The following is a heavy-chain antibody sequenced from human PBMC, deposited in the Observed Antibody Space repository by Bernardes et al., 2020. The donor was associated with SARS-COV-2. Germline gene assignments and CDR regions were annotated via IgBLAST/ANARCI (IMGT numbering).Heavy chain of an antibody. CDR2: INADNGDT. CDR1: GYTFTTYA. V-gene: IGHV1-3*01. J-gene: IGHJ4*02. D-gene: IGHD6-13*01. Sequence: ASVKVSCKASGYTFTTYAMHWVRQAPGQRLEWMGWINADNGDTKYSQNFQGRVTITRDTSASTAYMELSSLRSEDTAVYYCARDPTIAAAGTAYLDYWGQGTLVTVSS. CDR3: ARDPTIAAAGTAYLDY.